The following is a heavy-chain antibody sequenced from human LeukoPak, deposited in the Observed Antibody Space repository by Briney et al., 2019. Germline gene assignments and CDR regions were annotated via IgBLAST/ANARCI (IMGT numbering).Heavy chain of an antibody. CDR2: INTNTGNP. CDR3: ARADDSSGYFILGHRKKYFDY. J-gene: IGHJ4*02. Sequence: ASVKVSCKASGYTFTKYYIHWVRQAPGQGLEWMGWINTNTGNPTYAQGFTGRFVFSLDTSVSTAYLQISSLKAEDTAVYYCARADDSSGYFILGHRKKYFDYWGQGTLVTVSS. V-gene: IGHV7-4-1*02. CDR1: GYTFTKYY. D-gene: IGHD3-22*01.